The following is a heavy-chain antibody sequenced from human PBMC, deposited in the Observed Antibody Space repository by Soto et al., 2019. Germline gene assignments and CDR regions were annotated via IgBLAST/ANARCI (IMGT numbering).Heavy chain of an antibody. CDR3: ARGLHSLFDY. Sequence: GGSLRLSCAASGFTFSNYGMHWVRQAPGKGLEWVAVIWYDGNNKYYADSVKGRFTISRDNSNNTLYVQMTSLRAEDTAVYYCARGLHSLFDYWGQGTLVTV. D-gene: IGHD2-21*01. CDR2: IWYDGNNK. J-gene: IGHJ4*02. CDR1: GFTFSNYG. V-gene: IGHV3-33*01.